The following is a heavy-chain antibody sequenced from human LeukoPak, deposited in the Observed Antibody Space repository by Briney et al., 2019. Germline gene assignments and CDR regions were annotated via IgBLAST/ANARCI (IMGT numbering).Heavy chain of an antibody. Sequence: PGGSLRLSCAASGSTFHDHAMHWVRQVPGRGLEWVSGISWNGVSIGYSGSVRGRFTISRDNAKNSFYLQMNSLRAEDTAVFYCARDPEGFGATYFDYWGQGTLVTVSS. D-gene: IGHD3-16*01. V-gene: IGHV3-9*01. CDR1: GSTFHDHA. J-gene: IGHJ4*02. CDR3: ARDPEGFGATYFDY. CDR2: ISWNGVSI.